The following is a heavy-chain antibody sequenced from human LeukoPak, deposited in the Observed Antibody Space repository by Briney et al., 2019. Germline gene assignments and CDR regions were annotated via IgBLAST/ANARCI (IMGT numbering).Heavy chain of an antibody. D-gene: IGHD3-22*01. CDR1: GFTFSRHG. V-gene: IGHV3-23*01. Sequence: SGGSLRLSCVASGFTFSRHGMNWVRQAPGKGLEWVSGISPSGDIKYYVDSVKGRFTVSRDNSKNTLYLQMNSLRAEDTAVYYCAKDLFRYYIDYWGQGTLVTVSS. CDR2: ISPSGDIK. J-gene: IGHJ4*02. CDR3: AKDLFRYYIDY.